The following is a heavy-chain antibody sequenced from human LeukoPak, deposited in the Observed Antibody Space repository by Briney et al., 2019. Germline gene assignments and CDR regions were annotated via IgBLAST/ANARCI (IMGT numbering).Heavy chain of an antibody. CDR2: ISADGIDK. D-gene: IGHD6-6*01. V-gene: IGHV3-30*03. CDR1: GFPFSNYG. Sequence: PGGSLRLSCAASGFPFSNYGMHWVRQAPGKGLEWVAVISADGIDKYYADSVRGRFTISRDNAMNSLYLQMNSLRAEDTAVYYCASVVLTSLGFDYWGQGTLVTVSS. CDR3: ASVVLTSLGFDY. J-gene: IGHJ4*02.